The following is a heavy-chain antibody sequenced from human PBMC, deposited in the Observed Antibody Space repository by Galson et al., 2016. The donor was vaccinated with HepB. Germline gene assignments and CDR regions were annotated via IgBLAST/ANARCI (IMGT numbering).Heavy chain of an antibody. V-gene: IGHV4-59*06. CDR1: GGSISTYY. D-gene: IGHD3-10*01. CDR2: IYHSGST. J-gene: IGHJ4*02. Sequence: SETLSLTCIVSGGSISTYYWHWIRQPPGKGLEWIGYIYHSGSTYYNPSLKSRVTISVDTSKNQFSLKLSSVTAADTAVYFCARDRSSGSGSFGYWGQGTLVTVSS. CDR3: ARDRSSGSGSFGY.